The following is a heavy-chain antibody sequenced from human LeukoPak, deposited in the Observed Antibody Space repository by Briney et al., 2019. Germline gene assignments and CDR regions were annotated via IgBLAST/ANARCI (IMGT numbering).Heavy chain of an antibody. V-gene: IGHV1-8*02. CDR3: ARARGYSFFGFYYYYMDV. J-gene: IGHJ6*03. D-gene: IGHD5-18*01. CDR1: GYTFNSYD. Sequence: ASVKVSCKASGYTFNSYDINWVRQATGQGLEWMGWMNPNSGNTGYAQKFQGRVTMTRNTSISTAYMELSSLRSEDTAVYYCARARGYSFFGFYYYYMDVWGKGTTVTISS. CDR2: MNPNSGNT.